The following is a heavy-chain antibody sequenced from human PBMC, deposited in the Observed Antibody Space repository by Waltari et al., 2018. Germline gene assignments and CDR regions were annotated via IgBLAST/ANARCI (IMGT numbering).Heavy chain of an antibody. Sequence: QVQLVESGVGLVKHGGSLRLYCASSGFTFSDYYMSWIRQAPGKGLEWVSDISSSGSTIYYADSVKGRFTISRDNAKNSLYLQMNSLRAEDTAVYYCARVGSSWYYFDYWGQGTLVTVSS. CDR2: ISSSGSTI. V-gene: IGHV3-11*01. CDR3: ARVGSSWYYFDY. CDR1: GFTFSDYY. J-gene: IGHJ4*02. D-gene: IGHD6-13*01.